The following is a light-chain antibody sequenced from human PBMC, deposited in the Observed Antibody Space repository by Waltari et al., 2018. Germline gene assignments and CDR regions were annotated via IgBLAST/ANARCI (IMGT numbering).Light chain of an antibody. J-gene: IGKJ1*01. V-gene: IGKV3-20*01. CDR1: LNVSNNY. CDR2: CAS. CDR3: QKYGSYPRT. Sequence: DIELTQSPDILTLSAGERATVHCWASLNVSNNYLDWYQQKPGQAPRLLIFCASNRATGGPDRCSGSGSGTDFTLPISRLEPEDFAAYYCQKYGSYPRTFGRGTKVEIK.